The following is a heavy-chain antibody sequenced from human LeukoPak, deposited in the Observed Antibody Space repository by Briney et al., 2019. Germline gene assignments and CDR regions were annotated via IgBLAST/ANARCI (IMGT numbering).Heavy chain of an antibody. Sequence: SETLSLTCTVSGGSISSYYWSWIRQPPGKGLEWIGYIYYSGSTNYNPSLKSRVTISVDTSKNQFSLKLSSVTAADTAVYYCARLDRTRGDYWGQGTLVTVSS. CDR1: GGSISSYY. D-gene: IGHD3/OR15-3a*01. J-gene: IGHJ4*02. V-gene: IGHV4-59*01. CDR3: ARLDRTRGDY. CDR2: IYYSGST.